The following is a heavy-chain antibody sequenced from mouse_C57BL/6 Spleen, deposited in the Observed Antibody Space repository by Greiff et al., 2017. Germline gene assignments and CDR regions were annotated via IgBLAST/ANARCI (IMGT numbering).Heavy chain of an antibody. CDR2: ISDGGSYT. D-gene: IGHD1-1*01. CDR1: GFTFSSYA. J-gene: IGHJ2*01. V-gene: IGHV5-4*01. CDR3: ARGGTTVLGY. Sequence: EVQVVESGGGLVKPGGSLKLSCAASGFTFSSYAMSWVRQTPEKRLEWVATISDGGSYTYYPDNVKGRFTISRDNAKNNLYLQMGHLKSEDTAMYYCARGGTTVLGYWGQGTTLTVSS.